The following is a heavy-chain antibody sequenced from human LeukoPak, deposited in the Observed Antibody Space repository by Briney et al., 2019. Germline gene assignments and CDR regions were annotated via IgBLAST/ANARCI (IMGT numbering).Heavy chain of an antibody. V-gene: IGHV6-1*01. J-gene: IGHJ4*02. CDR3: ARDQSSSWYPRYYFDY. CDR1: GDSVSINSAA. CDR2: TYYRSKWYN. D-gene: IGHD6-13*01. Sequence: SQTLSLTFAISGDSVSINSAAWTWIRQSPSRGLEWLGRTYYRSKWYNDYAVSVKSRITINPDTSKNQFSLQLNSVTPEDTAVYYCARDQSSSWYPRYYFDYWGQGTLVTVSS.